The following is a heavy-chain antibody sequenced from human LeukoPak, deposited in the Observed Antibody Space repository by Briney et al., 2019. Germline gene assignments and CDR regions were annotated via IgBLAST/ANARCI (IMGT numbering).Heavy chain of an antibody. CDR3: ARGDYGDLYYFDY. D-gene: IGHD4-17*01. J-gene: IGHJ4*02. Sequence: SETLSLTCTVSGGSISSGDYYWSWIRQPPGKGLEWIGYIYYSGSTYYNPSLKSRVTISVDTSKNQFSLKLSSVTAADTAVYYCARGDYGDLYYFDYWGQGTLVTVSS. CDR2: IYYSGST. CDR1: GGSISSGDYY. V-gene: IGHV4-30-4*01.